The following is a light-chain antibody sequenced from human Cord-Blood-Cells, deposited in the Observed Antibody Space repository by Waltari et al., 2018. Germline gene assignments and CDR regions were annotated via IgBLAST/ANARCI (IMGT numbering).Light chain of an antibody. CDR3: CSYAGSYTLV. V-gene: IGLV2-11*01. CDR2: DIS. J-gene: IGLJ3*02. Sequence: QSALTQPRPVSGSPGQPVTISCTGTSSDVGGYHYVSWYQQHPRKAPKLMIYDISKRPSGVPDRFSGSKSGNTASLTISGLQAEDEADYYCCSYAGSYTLVFGGGTKLTVL. CDR1: SSDVGGYHY.